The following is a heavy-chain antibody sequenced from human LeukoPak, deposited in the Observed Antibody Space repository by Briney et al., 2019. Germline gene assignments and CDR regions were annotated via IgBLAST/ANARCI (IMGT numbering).Heavy chain of an antibody. Sequence: GGSLRLSCAASGFTINTYAMTWVRQASGKGLEWVSTITASGGSTYCADSVKCRFTISRDNSKNTLYLQMSSLRAEDTAVYYCARDYPTSGIVTIFDCWGQGTLVTVSS. J-gene: IGHJ4*02. D-gene: IGHD1-1*01. CDR3: ARDYPTSGIVTIFDC. CDR1: GFTINTYA. CDR2: ITASGGST. V-gene: IGHV3-23*01.